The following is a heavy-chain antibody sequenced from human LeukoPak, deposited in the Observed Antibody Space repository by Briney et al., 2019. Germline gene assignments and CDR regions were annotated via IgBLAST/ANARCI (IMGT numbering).Heavy chain of an antibody. J-gene: IGHJ4*02. Sequence: GGSLRLSCAASGLTVTNNYWHWVRQPPGKGPEWISILYSDGDTKYADSVKGRFTFSRDGSRNTLYLQMNGLRAEDTAVYYCTYGDYPLTYWGQGTLVSVSS. V-gene: IGHV3-66*01. D-gene: IGHD4-17*01. CDR3: TYGDYPLTY. CDR1: GLTVTNNY. CDR2: LYSDGDT.